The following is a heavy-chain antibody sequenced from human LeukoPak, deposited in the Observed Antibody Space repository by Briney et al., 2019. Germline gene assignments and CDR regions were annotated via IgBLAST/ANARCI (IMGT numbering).Heavy chain of an antibody. D-gene: IGHD3-3*01. CDR2: FDPEDGET. V-gene: IGHV1-24*01. J-gene: IGHJ6*02. CDR1: GYTLTELS. CDR3: ATGLRFLVTYYYGMDV. Sequence: ASVKVSCKVSGYTLTELSMHWVRQAPGKGLEWMGGFDPEDGETIYAQKFQGRVTMTEDTSTDTAYMELSSLRSEDTAVYYCATGLRFLVTYYYGMDVWGQGTTVTVSS.